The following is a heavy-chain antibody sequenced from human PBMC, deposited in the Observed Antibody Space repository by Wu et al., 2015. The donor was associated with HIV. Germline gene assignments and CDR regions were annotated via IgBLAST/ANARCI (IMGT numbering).Heavy chain of an antibody. V-gene: IGHV1-24*01. CDR1: GYTLTELS. Sequence: QVQLVQSGAEVKKPGASVKVSCKVSGYTLTELSMHWVRQAPGKGLEWMGGFDPEDGETIYAQKFQGRVTMTGDTSTDTAYMELSSLRSEDTAVYYCATQLRDPGIAAAERWFDPWGQGTLVTVSS. CDR3: ATQLRDPGIAAAERWFDP. J-gene: IGHJ5*02. CDR2: FDPEDGET. D-gene: IGHD6-13*01.